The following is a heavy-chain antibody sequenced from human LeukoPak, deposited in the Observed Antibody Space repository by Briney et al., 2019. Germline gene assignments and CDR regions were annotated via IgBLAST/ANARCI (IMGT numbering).Heavy chain of an antibody. J-gene: IGHJ4*02. Sequence: SETLSLTCTVSGGSISSYYWSWIRQPPGKGLEWIGSIYYSGSTYYNPSLKSRVTISVDTSKNQFSLKLSSVTAADTAVYYCARRVRFLERGYYFDYWGQGTLVTVSS. CDR1: GGSISSYY. CDR3: ARRVRFLERGYYFDY. D-gene: IGHD3-3*01. V-gene: IGHV4-59*05. CDR2: IYYSGST.